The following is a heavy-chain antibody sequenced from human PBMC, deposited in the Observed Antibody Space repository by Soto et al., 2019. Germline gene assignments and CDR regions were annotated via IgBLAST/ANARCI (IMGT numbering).Heavy chain of an antibody. CDR1: GFTFSSYG. CDR2: ISYDGSNK. CDR3: AKDIVRYTYGACDN. Sequence: QVQLVESGGAVGQPGKSLRLSCAASGFTFSSYGMYWIRQAPGKGLEWVAAISYDGSNKFHADSVKGRFTISRDNSQNTLYLQMNSQSTEDTAVYYCAKDIVRYTYGACDNWGQGALVTVSS. D-gene: IGHD5-18*01. V-gene: IGHV3-30*18. J-gene: IGHJ4*02.